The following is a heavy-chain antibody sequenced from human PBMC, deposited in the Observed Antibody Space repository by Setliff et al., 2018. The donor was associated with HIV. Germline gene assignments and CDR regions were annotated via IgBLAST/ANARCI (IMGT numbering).Heavy chain of an antibody. CDR3: AEVTCRPDSCFLDY. CDR1: GSTFITYH. V-gene: IGHV1-46*01. J-gene: IGHJ4*02. D-gene: IGHD3-22*01. Sequence: ASVKVSCKASGSTFITYHVHWVRQAPGQGLEWMGIINPNTGSTSYAQKFQGRVTMTWDTSSGTVYMDLNSLKSEDTAVYYWAEVTCRPDSCFLDYWGQGTLVTVSS. CDR2: INPNTGST.